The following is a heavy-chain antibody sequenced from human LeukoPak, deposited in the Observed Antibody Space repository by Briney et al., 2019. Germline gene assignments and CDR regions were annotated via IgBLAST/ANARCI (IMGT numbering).Heavy chain of an antibody. CDR2: ISAYNGNT. CDR3: ASRTAAAS. V-gene: IGHV1-18*04. CDR1: GYTFTGYY. Sequence: ASVKVSCKASGYTFTGYYMHWVRQAPGQGLEWMGWISAYNGNTNYAQKLQGRVTMTTDTSTSTAYMELRSLRSDDTAVYYCASRTAAASWGQGTLVTVSS. D-gene: IGHD6-13*01. J-gene: IGHJ4*02.